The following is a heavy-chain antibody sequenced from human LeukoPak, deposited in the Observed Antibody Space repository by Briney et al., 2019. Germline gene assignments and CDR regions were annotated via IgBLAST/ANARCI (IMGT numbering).Heavy chain of an antibody. J-gene: IGHJ3*02. D-gene: IGHD5-18*01. V-gene: IGHV4-59*01. CDR3: ARRRDERGYKDIFDI. CDR2: IYYTGST. Sequence: SETLSLTCTVSGGSISSYHWSWIRQPPGKGLEWIGYIYYTGSTNYNPSLKSRVTISVDTSKNQFSLKLSSVTAADTAVYYCARRRDERGYKDIFDIWGQGTMVTVSS. CDR1: GGSISSYH.